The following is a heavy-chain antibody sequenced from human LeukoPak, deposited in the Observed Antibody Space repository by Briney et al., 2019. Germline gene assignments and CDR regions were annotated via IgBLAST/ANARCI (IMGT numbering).Heavy chain of an antibody. CDR1: GGSISSYY. J-gene: IGHJ6*02. D-gene: IGHD1-26*01. CDR3: ARGRSNYYGMDV. CDR2: IYYNGNT. Sequence: SETLSLTCTVSGGSISSYYWSWIRQPPGKGLEWIGYIYYNGNTNYSPSLKSRVTMSVDTSKNLFSLKVCSVTAADTAVYYCARGRSNYYGMDVWGQGTTVTVSS. V-gene: IGHV4-59*01.